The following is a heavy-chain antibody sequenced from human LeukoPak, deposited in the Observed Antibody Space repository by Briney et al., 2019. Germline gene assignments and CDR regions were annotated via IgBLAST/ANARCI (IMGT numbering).Heavy chain of an antibody. CDR2: ISGDGADT. CDR3: AKDWMGFYLDS. Sequence: GGSLRLSCTASGFTFDHFAMHWVRQGPGKGLEWVSLISGDGADTYYADSVKGRFTISRDNTENSLYLQISSLRSEVTALYYCAKDWMGFYLDSWGQGTPVTVPS. J-gene: IGHJ4*02. CDR1: GFTFDHFA. D-gene: IGHD2-2*03. V-gene: IGHV3-43*02.